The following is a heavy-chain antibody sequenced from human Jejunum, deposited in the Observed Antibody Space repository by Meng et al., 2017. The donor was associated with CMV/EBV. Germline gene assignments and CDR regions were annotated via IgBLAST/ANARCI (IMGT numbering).Heavy chain of an antibody. D-gene: IGHD3-10*01. CDR3: AGSILGSGSYFGDDY. V-gene: IGHV3-74*01. CDR1: GFTFSDYW. Sequence: GFTFSDYWVHWVRQAPGKGLVWVSRINVDGSSTSYADSVKGRFSTSRDNAKNTVYLQMSSLRVEDTAVYYCAGSILGSGSYFGDDYWGQGTLVTSPQ. J-gene: IGHJ4*02. CDR2: INVDGSST.